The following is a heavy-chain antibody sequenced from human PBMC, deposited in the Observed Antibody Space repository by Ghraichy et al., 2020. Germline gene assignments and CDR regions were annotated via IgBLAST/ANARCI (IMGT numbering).Heavy chain of an antibody. D-gene: IGHD1-26*01. CDR2: IYHSGST. Sequence: GSLRLSCTVSGYSISSGYYWGWIRQPPGKGLEWIGTIYHSGSTYYNPSLKSRVTISLDTSKNQFSLKLSSLTATDTAVYYCARAPVGAADFSYYGMDVWGQGTTVNVSS. J-gene: IGHJ6*02. CDR3: ARAPVGAADFSYYGMDV. CDR1: GYSISSGYY. V-gene: IGHV4-38-2*02.